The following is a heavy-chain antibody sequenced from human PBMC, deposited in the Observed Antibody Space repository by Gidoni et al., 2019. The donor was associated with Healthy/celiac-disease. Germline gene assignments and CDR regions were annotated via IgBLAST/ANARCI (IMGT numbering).Heavy chain of an antibody. Sequence: QVQLPESGPGLVQPSETLSLTCTVSGYSISSGYYWGWIRQPQGKGLGWIGSIYHSGRTYYNPSLKSRVTISVDTSKNQFSLKLSSVTAADTAVYYCARVRAAVPTRYYFDYWGQGTLVTVSS. D-gene: IGHD6-13*01. V-gene: IGHV4-38-2*02. CDR2: IYHSGRT. J-gene: IGHJ4*02. CDR3: ARVRAAVPTRYYFDY. CDR1: GYSISSGYY.